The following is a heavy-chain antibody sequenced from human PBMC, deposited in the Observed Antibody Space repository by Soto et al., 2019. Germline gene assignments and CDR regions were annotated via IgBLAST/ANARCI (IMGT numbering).Heavy chain of an antibody. CDR2: IYFSGGT. D-gene: IGHD2-21*01. V-gene: IGHV4-31*03. CDR3: ARGPLPPRDSYLRSYFDY. CDR1: GGSISNGGYY. Sequence: QVQLQESGPGLVKPSQTLSLTCTVSGGSISNGGYYWSWIRQLPGKGLEWIGYIYFSGGTFYNPSLKSRVTMSVDTSKNHFSLKLSSVTAADTAVYYCARGPLPPRDSYLRSYFDYWGQGTLVSVSS. J-gene: IGHJ4*02.